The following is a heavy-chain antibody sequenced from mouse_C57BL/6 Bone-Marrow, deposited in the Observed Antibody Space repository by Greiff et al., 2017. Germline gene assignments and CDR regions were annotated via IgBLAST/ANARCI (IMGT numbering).Heavy chain of an antibody. D-gene: IGHD4-1*01. CDR3: ARGLANWGWFAY. V-gene: IGHV1-64*01. CDR1: GYTFTSYW. CDR2: IHPNSGST. Sequence: QVQLQQPGAELVKPGASVKLSCKASGYTFTSYWMHWVKQRPGQGLEWIGMIHPNSGSTNYNEKFKSKATLTVDKSSSTAYMQLSSLTSEDSAVYYCARGLANWGWFAYWGQGTLVTVSA. J-gene: IGHJ3*01.